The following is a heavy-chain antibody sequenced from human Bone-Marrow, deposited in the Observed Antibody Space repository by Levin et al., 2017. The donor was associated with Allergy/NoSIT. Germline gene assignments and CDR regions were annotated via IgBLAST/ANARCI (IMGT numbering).Heavy chain of an antibody. CDR2: LSGRGETT. CDR3: AKWVRGSDGGWFFDF. CDR1: GFTFSSYA. Sequence: GGSLRLSCAASGFTFSSYAMTWVRQAPGKGLEWVSGLSGRGETTYYADSVKGRFTISRDNDKNTLFLQMNSLRTEDTALFYCAKWVRGSDGGWFFDFWGRGTLVTVSS. V-gene: IGHV3-23*01. J-gene: IGHJ2*01. D-gene: IGHD3-16*01.